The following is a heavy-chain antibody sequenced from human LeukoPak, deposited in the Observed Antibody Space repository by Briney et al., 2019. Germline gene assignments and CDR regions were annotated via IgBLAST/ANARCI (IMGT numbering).Heavy chain of an antibody. V-gene: IGHV1-18*01. D-gene: IGHD3-22*01. J-gene: IGHJ6*02. CDR3: ARDGSDSSGYGGMDV. Sequence: ASVKVSCSTVGYTFTSYGISWGRRAPGQGLEGLGWISAYNGNTNYAQKLQGRVTMTTDTSTSTAYMELRSLRSDDTAVYYCARDGSDSSGYGGMDVWGQGTTVTVSS. CDR2: ISAYNGNT. CDR1: GYTFTSYG.